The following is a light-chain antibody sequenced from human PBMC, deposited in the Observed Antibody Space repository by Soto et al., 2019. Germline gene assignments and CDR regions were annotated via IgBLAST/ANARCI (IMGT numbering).Light chain of an antibody. CDR3: AAWDDGLNGGL. V-gene: IGLV1-44*01. CDR2: GXX. CDR1: NSNVGNNT. J-gene: IGLJ3*02. Sequence: QSVLTQPPSASETPGQRVTISCSGSNSNVGNNTVNWYQQFPGTSPRLLIXGXXXXNSGVPXRFYGSKYEKSASLAISGLKSEDEADYYCAAWDDGLNGGLFGGGTKGTVL.